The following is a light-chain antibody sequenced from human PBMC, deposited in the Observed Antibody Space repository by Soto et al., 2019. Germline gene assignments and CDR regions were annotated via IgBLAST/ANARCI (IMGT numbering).Light chain of an antibody. Sequence: IVVTQSPATLSVSPGERATLSCGASQSVNSNYLAWYQQKPGQPPRVLIHDASSRATGIPDRFSGSGSGTDFTLTISRLEPEDFAVYYCQQYGSSPRTFGQGTKVEIK. J-gene: IGKJ1*01. CDR1: QSVNSNY. CDR2: DAS. V-gene: IGKV3D-20*01. CDR3: QQYGSSPRT.